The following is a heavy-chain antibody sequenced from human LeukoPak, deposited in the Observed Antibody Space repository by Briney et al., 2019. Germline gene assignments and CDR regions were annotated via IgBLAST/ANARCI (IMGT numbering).Heavy chain of an antibody. V-gene: IGHV3-30*03. CDR2: ISYDGSNK. D-gene: IGHD7-27*01. Sequence: PGRSLRLSCAASGFTFSSYGMHWVRQAPGKGLEWVAVISYDGSNKYYADSVKGRFTISRDNSKNTLYLQMNSLRAEDTAIYYCARDYVWGSSESDYWGQGTLVTVSS. CDR1: GFTFSSYG. J-gene: IGHJ4*02. CDR3: ARDYVWGSSESDY.